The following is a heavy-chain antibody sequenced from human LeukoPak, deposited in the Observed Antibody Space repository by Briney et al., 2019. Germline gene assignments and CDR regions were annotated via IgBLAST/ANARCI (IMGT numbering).Heavy chain of an antibody. J-gene: IGHJ4*02. Sequence: SVKVSCKVSGYTLTELSMHWVRQAPGKGLEWMGRIIPILGTANYAQKFQGRVTITADKSTSTAYMELSSLRSEDTAVYYCAARAGFDDSGGYAYLPDYWGQGTLVTVSS. CDR2: IIPILGTA. CDR1: GYTLTELS. V-gene: IGHV1-69*08. CDR3: AARAGFDDSGGYAYLPDY. D-gene: IGHD3-22*01.